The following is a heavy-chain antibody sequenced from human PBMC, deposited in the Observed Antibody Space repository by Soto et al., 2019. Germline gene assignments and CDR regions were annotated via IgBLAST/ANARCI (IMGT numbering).Heavy chain of an antibody. CDR3: ARGQEWFGEFKDGNWFDP. V-gene: IGHV1-2*04. D-gene: IGHD3-10*01. Sequence: ASVKVSCKASGYTFTGYYMHWVRQAPGQGLEWMGWINPNSGGTNYAQKFQGWVTMTRDTSFSTAYMELSRLRSDDTAVYYCARGQEWFGEFKDGNWFDPWGQGTLVTVSS. CDR1: GYTFTGYY. CDR2: INPNSGGT. J-gene: IGHJ5*02.